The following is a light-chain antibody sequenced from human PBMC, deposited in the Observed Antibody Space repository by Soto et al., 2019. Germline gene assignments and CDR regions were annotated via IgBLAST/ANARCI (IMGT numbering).Light chain of an antibody. J-gene: IGLJ1*01. CDR1: SSDVGGYNS. Sequence: QSALTQPASVSGSPGQSITISCTGTSSDVGGYNSVSWYQQHPGKAPKLMIYEVSDRPSGVSNRFSGSKSGNTASLTISGPQAEDAADYYCSSYTSSSTLEVFGTGTKLTVL. CDR3: SSYTSSSTLEV. V-gene: IGLV2-14*01. CDR2: EVS.